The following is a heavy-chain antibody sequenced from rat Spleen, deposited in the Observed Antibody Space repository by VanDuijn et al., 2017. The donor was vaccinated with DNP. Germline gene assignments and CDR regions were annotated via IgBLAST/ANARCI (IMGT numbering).Heavy chain of an antibody. CDR2: INNAGST. CDR1: DYSITSSHR. D-gene: IGHD1-4*01. CDR3: AKSRYNPPYAMDA. J-gene: IGHJ4*01. Sequence: EVQLQESGPGLVKPSQSLSLTCSVTDYSITSSHRWNWIRKFPENKLEWMGYINNAGSTNYNPSLKSRISVTRDTSKNQFFLQVTTVTIEDTATYYCAKSRYNPPYAMDAWGQGTSVTVSS. V-gene: IGHV3-3*01.